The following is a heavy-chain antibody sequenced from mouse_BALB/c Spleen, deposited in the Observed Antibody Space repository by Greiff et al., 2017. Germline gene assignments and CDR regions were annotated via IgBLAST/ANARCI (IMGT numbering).Heavy chain of an antibody. J-gene: IGHJ2*01. CDR2: ILPGSGST. V-gene: IGHV1-9*01. CDR3: ARRGYLITTGIYYFDY. Sequence: VQGVESGAELMKPGASVKISCKATGYTFSSYWIEWVKQRPGHGLEWIGEILPGSGSTNYNEKFKGKATFTADTSSNTAYMQLSSLTSEDSAVYYCARRGYLITTGIYYFDYWGQGTTLTVSS. CDR1: GYTFSSYW. D-gene: IGHD1-1*01.